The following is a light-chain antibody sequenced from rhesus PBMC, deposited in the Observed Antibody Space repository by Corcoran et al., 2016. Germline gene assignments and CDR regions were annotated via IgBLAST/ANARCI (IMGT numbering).Light chain of an antibody. Sequence: DIQMTQSPSSLSASVGDTVTITCRASQAISSWLAWYQQKPGKAPNLLIYKASSLQGGVPSRFSGSGYGTDFTLTISSLQSEDFATDDCQQYSSRPPTFGQGTKVEMK. CDR1: QAISSW. CDR3: QQYSSRPPT. V-gene: IGKV1-22*01. J-gene: IGKJ1*01. CDR2: KAS.